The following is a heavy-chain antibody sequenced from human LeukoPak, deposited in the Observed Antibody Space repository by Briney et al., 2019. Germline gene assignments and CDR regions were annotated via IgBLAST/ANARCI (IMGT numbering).Heavy chain of an antibody. V-gene: IGHV1-2*02. D-gene: IGHD2-15*01. CDR1: GYTFTGYY. CDR2: INPNSGAT. CDR3: ARGDIVVVVAAKLDP. J-gene: IGHJ5*02. Sequence: ASVKVSCKASGYTFTGYYLHWVRQAPGQGLEWMGWINPNSGATNYAQKFQGRVTMTRDTSISTAYMELRRLTSDDTAVCYCARGDIVVVVAAKLDPWGQGTLVTVSS.